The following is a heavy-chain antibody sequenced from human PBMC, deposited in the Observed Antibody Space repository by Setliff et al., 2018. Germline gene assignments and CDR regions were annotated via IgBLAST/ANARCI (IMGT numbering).Heavy chain of an antibody. D-gene: IGHD3-10*01. J-gene: IGHJ4*02. Sequence: SETLSLTCSVSSGSIGSHYWNWMRQPPGKGLEWIGHVFHTGSTKYNPSLRSRVTISVDTSKNQFSLKLSSVTAADTAVFFCARGQNSYHPGSWGPLYDHWGQGTQVTVSS. CDR2: VFHTGST. V-gene: IGHV4-59*08. CDR1: SGSIGSHY. CDR3: ARGQNSYHPGSWGPLYDH.